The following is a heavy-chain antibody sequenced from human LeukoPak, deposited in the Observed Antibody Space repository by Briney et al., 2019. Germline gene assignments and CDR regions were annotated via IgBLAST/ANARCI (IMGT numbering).Heavy chain of an antibody. J-gene: IGHJ3*02. CDR1: GFTFSSYS. V-gene: IGHV3-21*01. D-gene: IGHD1-26*01. CDR2: ISSSSSYI. Sequence: GGSLRLSCAASGFTFSSYSMNWVRQAPGKGLEWVSSISSSSSYIYYADSVKGRFTISRDNAKNSLYLQMNSLRAEDTAVYYCAREPRGSSLTDAFDIWGQGTMVTVSS. CDR3: AREPRGSSLTDAFDI.